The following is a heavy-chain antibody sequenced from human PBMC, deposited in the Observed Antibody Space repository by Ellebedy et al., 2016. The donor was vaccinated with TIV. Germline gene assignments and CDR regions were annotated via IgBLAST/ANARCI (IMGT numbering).Heavy chain of an antibody. CDR2: IYTSGST. V-gene: IGHV4-4*07. CDR1: GYSISSSYY. Sequence: SETLSLTXTASGYSISSSYYWSWIRQSAGKGLEWIGRIYTSGSTNYNPSLKSRVTMSVDTSKNQFSLKLSSVTAADTAVYYCARGEYGSEIGKDWGQGTLVTVSS. J-gene: IGHJ4*02. D-gene: IGHD3-10*01. CDR3: ARGEYGSEIGKD.